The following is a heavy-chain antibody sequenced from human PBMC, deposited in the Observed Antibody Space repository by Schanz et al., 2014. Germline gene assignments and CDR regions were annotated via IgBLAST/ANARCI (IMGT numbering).Heavy chain of an antibody. CDR1: GYIFINSG. J-gene: IGHJ6*03. V-gene: IGHV1-8*02. CDR2: MNPKTGNT. CDR3: ARALKGKVAIFGVIAAQNYYYMDV. Sequence: GPGVKKPGAPVKVSCKASGYIFINSGISWVRQATGQGLEWMGWMNPKTGNTDHAQKFQGRVSMTWDTSTSTAYLDLSRLRSEDTGVYYCARALKGKVAIFGVIAAQNYYYMDVWGKGTTVTVSS. D-gene: IGHD3-3*01.